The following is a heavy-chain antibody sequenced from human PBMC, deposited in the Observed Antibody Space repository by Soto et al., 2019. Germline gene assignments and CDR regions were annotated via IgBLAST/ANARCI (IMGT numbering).Heavy chain of an antibody. CDR2: RNAETGNT. V-gene: IGHV1-3*01. CDR3: AASDTSGYYFPNWFDP. D-gene: IGHD3-22*01. Sequence: GASVKVSCKASEYTFNYYTIQWVRQAPGQSLEWMGWRNAETGNTKYSQKFQGRVTITGDTSAGTAYMELSSLTSEDTAVYYCAASDTSGYYFPNWFDPWGQGTLVTVSS. CDR1: EYTFNYYT. J-gene: IGHJ5*02.